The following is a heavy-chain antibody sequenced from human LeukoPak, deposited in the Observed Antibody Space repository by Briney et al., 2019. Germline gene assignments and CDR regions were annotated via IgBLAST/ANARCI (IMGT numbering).Heavy chain of an antibody. D-gene: IGHD4-11*01. V-gene: IGHV1-46*01. CDR2: INPIGGTT. CDR1: GYTFTSYY. CDR3: ARQQGLQNLNFDY. Sequence: ASVKLSCKTSGYTFTSYYIHWVRQAPGQGPEWLGIINPIGGTTHFAQKFQGRVTMTRDTSTTTVYMELSSLGSEDTAVYYCARQQGLQNLNFDYWGQGALVTVSS. J-gene: IGHJ4*02.